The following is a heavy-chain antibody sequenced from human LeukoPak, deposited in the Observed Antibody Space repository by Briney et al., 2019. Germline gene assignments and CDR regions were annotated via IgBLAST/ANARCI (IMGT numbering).Heavy chain of an antibody. D-gene: IGHD5-18*01. J-gene: IGHJ4*02. Sequence: PSETLSLTCTVSGGSISSYYWSWIRQPPGKGLAWIGYIYYSGSTNYNPSLKSRVTISVDTSKNQFSLKLSSVTAADTAVYYCARGGYSRPFDYWGQGTLVTVSS. V-gene: IGHV4-59*01. CDR1: GGSISSYY. CDR2: IYYSGST. CDR3: ARGGYSRPFDY.